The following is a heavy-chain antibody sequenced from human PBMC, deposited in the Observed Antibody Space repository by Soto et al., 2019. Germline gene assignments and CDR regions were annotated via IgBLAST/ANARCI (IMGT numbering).Heavy chain of an antibody. CDR1: GGSIRSSSYY. J-gene: IGHJ5*02. CDR2: IYYSGST. D-gene: IGHD6-13*01. CDR3: ARHGIAAAKTGWFDP. Sequence: SETLSLTCTVSGGSIRSSSYYWGWIRQPPGKGLEWIGSIYYSGSTYYNPSLKSRVTISVDTSKNQFSLKLSSVTAADTAVYYCARHGIAAAKTGWFDPWGQGTLVTVSS. V-gene: IGHV4-39*01.